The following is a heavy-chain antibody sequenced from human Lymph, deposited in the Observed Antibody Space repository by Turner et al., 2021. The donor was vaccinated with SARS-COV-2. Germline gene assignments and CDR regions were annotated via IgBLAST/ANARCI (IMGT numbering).Heavy chain of an antibody. CDR1: GYSFTGSS. V-gene: IGHV1-2*02. Sequence: QAPLVQSGAERQKPGPSLTVSCKAFGYSFTGSSMHWVRQAPGQGLEWMGRGNPNSGGTNYAQKIQGRVTMTRDTSINAAYMKLSRLRSDDTAVYDCAREVETDSDFWSGYSGGYGMDVWGQGTTVTVSS. D-gene: IGHD3-3*01. J-gene: IGHJ6*02. CDR3: AREVETDSDFWSGYSGGYGMDV. CDR2: GNPNSGGT.